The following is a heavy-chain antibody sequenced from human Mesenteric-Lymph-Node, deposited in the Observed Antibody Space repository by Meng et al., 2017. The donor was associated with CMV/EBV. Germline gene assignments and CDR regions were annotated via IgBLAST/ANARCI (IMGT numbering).Heavy chain of an antibody. Sequence: CSFSGFSLSTSGLGVGWIRQPPGWAVEWLAVIYWNDGKRYSPSLKSRLTITKDTTKNQVVHTMTTVDPADTATYYCARTALRGVFRYWGQGTLVTVSS. J-gene: IGHJ4*02. CDR2: IYWNDGK. D-gene: IGHD3-10*01. V-gene: IGHV2-5*01. CDR1: GFSLSTSGLG. CDR3: ARTALRGVFRY.